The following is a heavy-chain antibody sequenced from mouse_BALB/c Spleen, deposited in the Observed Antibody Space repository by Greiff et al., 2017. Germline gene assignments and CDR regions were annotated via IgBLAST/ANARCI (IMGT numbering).Heavy chain of an antibody. CDR3: ARQYGNYVNYAMDY. Sequence: EVMLVESGGGLVQPGGSLKLSCAASGFTFSSYTMSWVRQTPEKRLEWVAYISNGGGSTYYPDTVKGRFTISRDNAKNTLYLQMSSLKSEDTAMYYCARQYGNYVNYAMDYWGQGTSVTVSS. CDR2: ISNGGGST. V-gene: IGHV5-12-2*01. CDR1: GFTFSSYT. J-gene: IGHJ4*01. D-gene: IGHD2-10*02.